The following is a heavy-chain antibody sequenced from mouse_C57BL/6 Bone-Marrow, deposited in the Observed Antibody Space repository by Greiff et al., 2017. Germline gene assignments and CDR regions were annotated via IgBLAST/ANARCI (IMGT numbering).Heavy chain of an antibody. D-gene: IGHD4-1*01. Sequence: VQLQQSGAELVMPGTSVKVSCKASGYAFTNYLIEWVKQRPGQGLEWIGVINPGSGGTNYNEKFKGKATLTADKSSSTAYMQLSSLTSEDSAVYFCARLDWDRAWFAYWGQGTLVTVSA. CDR2: INPGSGGT. J-gene: IGHJ3*01. CDR3: ARLDWDRAWFAY. V-gene: IGHV1-54*01. CDR1: GYAFTNYL.